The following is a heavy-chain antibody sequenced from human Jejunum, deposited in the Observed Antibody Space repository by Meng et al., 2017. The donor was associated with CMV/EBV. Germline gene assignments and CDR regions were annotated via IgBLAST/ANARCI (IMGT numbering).Heavy chain of an antibody. CDR2: IKQDGSEK. D-gene: IGHD2-2*01. J-gene: IGHJ4*02. CDR1: SSYW. Sequence: SSYWMSWVRQATGKGLEWVANIKQDGSEKDYVDSVKGRFTISRDNAKNSLYLQMNSLRAEDTAVYYCASALGYCSSTSCQYYFDYWGQGTLVTVSS. CDR3: ASALGYCSSTSCQYYFDY. V-gene: IGHV3-7*01.